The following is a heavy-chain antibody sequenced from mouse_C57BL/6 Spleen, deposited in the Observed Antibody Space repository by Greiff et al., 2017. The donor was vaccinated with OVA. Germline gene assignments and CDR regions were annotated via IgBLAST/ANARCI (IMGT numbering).Heavy chain of an antibody. J-gene: IGHJ3*01. Sequence: EVKLMESGPGLVKPSQSLSLTCSVTGYSITSGYYWNWIRQFPGNKLEWMGYISYDGSNNYNPSLKNRISITRDTSKNQFFLKLNSVTTEDTATYYCASGGDGYWWFAYWGQGTLVTVSA. CDR2: ISYDGSN. D-gene: IGHD2-3*01. CDR3: ASGGDGYWWFAY. CDR1: GYSITSGYY. V-gene: IGHV3-6*01.